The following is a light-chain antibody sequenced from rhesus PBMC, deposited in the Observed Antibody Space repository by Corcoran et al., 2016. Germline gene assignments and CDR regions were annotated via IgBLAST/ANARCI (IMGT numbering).Light chain of an antibody. CDR3: QQYSSSPLT. CDR1: QSISSW. Sequence: DIQMTQSPSSLSASVGDTVTITCRASQSISSWLAWYQQKPGKAPKLLNYKASTLQSGVPSRFSGGGSGTVFTLTISSLQSEDFATYYCQQYSSSPLTFGGGTKVEIK. V-gene: IGKV1-22*01. J-gene: IGKJ4*01. CDR2: KAS.